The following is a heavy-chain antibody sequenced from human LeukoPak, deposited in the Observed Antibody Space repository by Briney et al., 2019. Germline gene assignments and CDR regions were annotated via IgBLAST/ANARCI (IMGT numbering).Heavy chain of an antibody. CDR1: GFTFSSYG. CDR3: AKSMVATMMTFDY. CDR2: ISYDGSNK. J-gene: IGHJ4*02. D-gene: IGHD5-12*01. Sequence: GSLRLSCAASGFTFSSYGIHWVRQAPGKGLEWVAVISYDGSNKYYADSVKGRFTISRGNSKNTLYLQMNSLRAEDTAVYYCAKSMVATMMTFDYWGQGTLVTVSS. V-gene: IGHV3-30*18.